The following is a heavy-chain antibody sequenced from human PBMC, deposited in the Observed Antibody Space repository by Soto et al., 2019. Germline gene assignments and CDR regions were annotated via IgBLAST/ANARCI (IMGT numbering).Heavy chain of an antibody. CDR2: ISSSGST. Sequence: PGGSLRLSCAASGFTFSSYAMSWVRQAPGKGLEWVSTISSSGSTYYADSVKGRFTISRANSKITLYLQMNSLRAEDTAVYYCAKRVGYDFWSGNFDYWGQGTLVTVSS. V-gene: IGHV3-23*01. J-gene: IGHJ4*02. CDR1: GFTFSSYA. D-gene: IGHD3-3*01. CDR3: AKRVGYDFWSGNFDY.